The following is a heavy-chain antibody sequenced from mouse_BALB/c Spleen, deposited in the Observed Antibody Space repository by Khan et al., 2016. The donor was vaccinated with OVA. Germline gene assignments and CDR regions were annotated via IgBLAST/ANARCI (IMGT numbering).Heavy chain of an antibody. CDR1: GYTLSNYW. Sequence: QVQLQQSGAELMKPGASVKISCKATGYTLSNYWIEWVKQRPGHGLEWIGEFLPGSGNANYNERFKGKATFASDASSNTAYMQLSSLTSEDSAVYFCARVKYGSRDYCDSWGQGTILTVSS. CDR3: ARVKYGSRDYCDS. J-gene: IGHJ2*01. V-gene: IGHV1-9*01. CDR2: FLPGSGNA. D-gene: IGHD1-1*01.